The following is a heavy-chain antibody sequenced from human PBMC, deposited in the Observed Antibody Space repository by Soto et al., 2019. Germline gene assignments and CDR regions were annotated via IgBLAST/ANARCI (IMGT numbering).Heavy chain of an antibody. Sequence: PSETLSLTCTVSGGSVNTAPYHWSWIRQSPRNGLEWIGNIYYTGSTNYNPSFESRVAISLDTSNNQFSLRLTSLTAADTAVYYCAKSSRQYASAIQAFFDPWGLGTLVTVSS. D-gene: IGHD2-2*01. CDR3: AKSSRQYASAIQAFFDP. CDR1: GGSVNTAPYH. CDR2: IYYTGST. J-gene: IGHJ5*02. V-gene: IGHV4-61*01.